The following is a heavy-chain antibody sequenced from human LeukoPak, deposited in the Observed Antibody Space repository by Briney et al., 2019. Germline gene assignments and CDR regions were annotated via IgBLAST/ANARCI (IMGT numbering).Heavy chain of an antibody. Sequence: ASVKVSCKLSGSSLHDLPIQWVRRAGTKGLEWMAGFDPENAEIVYAQKFQGRVTMTEDTSTDTAYLELTSLTSDGTALYYCATRGSDFWSGFDHWGQGTQVTVSS. CDR3: ATRGSDFWSGFDH. J-gene: IGHJ4*02. CDR1: GSSLHDLP. V-gene: IGHV1-24*01. CDR2: FDPENAEI. D-gene: IGHD3-3*01.